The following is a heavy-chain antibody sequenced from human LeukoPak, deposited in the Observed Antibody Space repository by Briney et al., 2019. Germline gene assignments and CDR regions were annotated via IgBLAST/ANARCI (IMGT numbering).Heavy chain of an antibody. CDR1: GGSFSGYY. CDR3: ARGSGSSLHVAFDI. Sequence: PSETLSLTCAVYGGSFSGYYWSWIRQPPGKGLEWIGEINHSGSINYNPSLKSRVTISVDTSKNQFSLKLSSVTAADTAVYYCARGSGSSLHVAFDIWGQGTMVTVSS. J-gene: IGHJ3*02. CDR2: INHSGSI. V-gene: IGHV4-34*01. D-gene: IGHD3-10*01.